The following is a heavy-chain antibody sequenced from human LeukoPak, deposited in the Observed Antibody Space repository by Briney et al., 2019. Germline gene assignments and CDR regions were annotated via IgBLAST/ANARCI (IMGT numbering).Heavy chain of an antibody. D-gene: IGHD5-18*01. V-gene: IGHV4-38-2*02. CDR3: ARRGYSYGTTHSYYFDH. CDR2: IYHSGST. J-gene: IGHJ4*02. Sequence: SETLSLTCTVSGYSISSGYYWGWIRQPPGKGLEWIGSIYHSGSTYYNPSLKSRVTISVDTSKNQFSLKLSSVTAADTAVYYCARRGYSYGTTHSYYFDHWGQGTLVTVSS. CDR1: GYSISSGYY.